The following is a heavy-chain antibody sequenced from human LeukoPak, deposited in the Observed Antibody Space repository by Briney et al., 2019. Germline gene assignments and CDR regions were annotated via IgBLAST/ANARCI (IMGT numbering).Heavy chain of an antibody. V-gene: IGHV3-9*01. CDR2: ISWNSGSI. CDR1: GFTFSSYW. Sequence: GGSLRLSCVASGFTFSSYWMHWVRQAPGKGLEWVSGISWNSGSIGYADSMKGRFTISRDNAKNSLYLQMNSLRAEDTALYYCAKDGGYSGYDSLGAFDIWGQGTLVTVSS. J-gene: IGHJ4*02. D-gene: IGHD5-12*01. CDR3: AKDGGYSGYDSLGAFDI.